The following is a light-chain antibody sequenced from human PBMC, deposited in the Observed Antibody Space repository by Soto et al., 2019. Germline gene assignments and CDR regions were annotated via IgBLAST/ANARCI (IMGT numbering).Light chain of an antibody. CDR2: EVR. Sequence: QSALTQPPSVSGSPGQSVTISCTGITGDVGSYNRVSWYQQPPGTAPTLLIYEVRNRPSGVPDRFSGSKSGNTASLTISGLQADDEADDYCSLYTSSNTYVFGTGTKLTVL. V-gene: IGLV2-18*01. CDR1: TGDVGSYNR. J-gene: IGLJ1*01. CDR3: SLYTSSNTYV.